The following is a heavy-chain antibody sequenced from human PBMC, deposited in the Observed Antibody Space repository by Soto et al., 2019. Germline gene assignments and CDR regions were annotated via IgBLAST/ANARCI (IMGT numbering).Heavy chain of an antibody. V-gene: IGHV4-38-2*01. CDR1: GFSISDAYY. D-gene: IGHD3-22*01. Sequence: SETLSLTCAVSGFSISDAYYWGWIRQPPGKGLEWIGSMSHSGSTYYNPSLKSRVTISRDTSKNQFSLKLTSVTAADTAVYYCARALVVVVNNYFDYCGQGTLVTVSS. CDR3: ARALVVVVNNYFDY. J-gene: IGHJ4*02. CDR2: MSHSGST.